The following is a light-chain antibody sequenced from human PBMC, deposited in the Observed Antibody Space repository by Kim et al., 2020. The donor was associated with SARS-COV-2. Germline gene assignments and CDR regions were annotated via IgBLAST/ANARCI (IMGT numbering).Light chain of an antibody. J-gene: IGLJ2*01. V-gene: IGLV3-19*01. CDR2: GKN. Sequence: SSELTQDPAVSVALGQTVRITCQGDSLRSYYATWYQQKPGQAPILLIYGKNNRPSGIPDRFSGSSSGNTASLTITGTQAGDEADYYCNSRDTNDIVLFGGGTQLNV. CDR3: NSRDTNDIVL. CDR1: SLRSYY.